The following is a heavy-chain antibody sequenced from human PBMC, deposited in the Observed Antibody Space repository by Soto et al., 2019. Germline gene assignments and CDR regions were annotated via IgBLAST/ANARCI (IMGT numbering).Heavy chain of an antibody. D-gene: IGHD5-12*01. CDR1: GSSFGHFA. V-gene: IGHV3-23*01. CDR2: VDFSGRYT. Sequence: WLSLRLPCAPSGSSFGHFAMNWVRQPPGKGLEWVSSVDFSGRYTFYAASVKGCFTISRDNSQNMVYLEMKSLRADDTAVYYSTERSGGFSEFGCCGQGDLVTFSS. J-gene: IGHJ4*02. CDR3: TERSGGFSEFGC.